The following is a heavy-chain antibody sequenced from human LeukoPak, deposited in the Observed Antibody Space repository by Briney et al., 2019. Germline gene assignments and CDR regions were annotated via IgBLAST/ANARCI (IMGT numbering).Heavy chain of an antibody. Sequence: GGSLRLSCAASGSTVSSNYMSWVRQAPGKGLEWVSVIYSGGSTYYADSVKGRFTTSRDNSKNTLYLQMNSLRAEDTAVYYCARAPAPSWYDSYYYGMDVWGQGTTVTVSS. J-gene: IGHJ6*02. CDR1: GSTVSSNY. CDR2: IYSGGST. V-gene: IGHV3-53*01. D-gene: IGHD3-3*01. CDR3: ARAPAPSWYDSYYYGMDV.